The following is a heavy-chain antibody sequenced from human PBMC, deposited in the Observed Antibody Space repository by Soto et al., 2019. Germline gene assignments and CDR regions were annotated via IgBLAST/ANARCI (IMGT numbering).Heavy chain of an antibody. CDR2: IDSAGTTI. J-gene: IGHJ4*01. V-gene: IGHV3-74*01. Sequence: EVQLVESGGGLVQPGGSLRLSCAASGLFSSYWMHWVRQAPGKGLVWVSRIDSAGTTINYADSVKGRFTISRDNAQNTLYLKMDSLRVEDTAVYYCARGPPDYSTSGYVGDYGGQGALVTVS. D-gene: IGHD6-13*01. CDR1: GLFSSYW. CDR3: ARGPPDYSTSGYVGDY.